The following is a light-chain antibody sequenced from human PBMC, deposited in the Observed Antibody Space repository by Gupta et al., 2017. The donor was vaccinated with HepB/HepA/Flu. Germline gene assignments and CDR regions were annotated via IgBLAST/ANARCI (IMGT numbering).Light chain of an antibody. CDR1: QSISSW. V-gene: IGKV1-5*03. CDR2: KAS. Sequence: DIKMTQSPSTLSASVGDRVTITCRASQSISSWLSWYQQKPGKAPKLLIYKASSLESGVLSRFSGSGSGTEFTLTISSLQPDDFATYYCQQYNSYSLWTFGQGTKVEIK. J-gene: IGKJ1*01. CDR3: QQYNSYSLWT.